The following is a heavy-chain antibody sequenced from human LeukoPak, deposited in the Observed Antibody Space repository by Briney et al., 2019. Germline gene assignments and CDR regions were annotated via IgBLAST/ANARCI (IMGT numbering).Heavy chain of an antibody. CDR1: GGSISSGSYY. J-gene: IGHJ4*02. V-gene: IGHV4-61*02. Sequence: SETLSLTCTVSGGSISSGSYYWSWIRQPAGKGLEWIGLIYTTGSTNYNPSLESRVTMSVDTSKNQFSLKLSSVTAADTAVYYCARDKGAYGSGSSLGYWGQGILVTVSS. CDR2: IYTTGST. D-gene: IGHD3-10*01. CDR3: ARDKGAYGSGSSLGY.